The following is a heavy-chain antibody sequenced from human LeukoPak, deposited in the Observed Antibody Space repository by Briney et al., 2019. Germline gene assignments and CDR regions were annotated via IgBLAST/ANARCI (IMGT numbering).Heavy chain of an antibody. V-gene: IGHV4-34*01. CDR1: GGSFSGYY. D-gene: IGHD6-6*01. J-gene: IGHJ4*02. Sequence: SETLSLTCAVYGGSFSGYYWSWIRQPPGKGLEWIGEINHSGSTNYNPSLNSRVTISVDTSKNQFSLKLSSVTAADTAVYYCARGRAGLRIAARPFDYWGQGTLVTVSS. CDR2: INHSGST. CDR3: ARGRAGLRIAARPFDY.